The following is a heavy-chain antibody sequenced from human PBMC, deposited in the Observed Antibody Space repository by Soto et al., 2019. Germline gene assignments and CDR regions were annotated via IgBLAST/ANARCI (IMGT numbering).Heavy chain of an antibody. D-gene: IGHD3-10*01. CDR2: FDPEQGKI. CDR1: GYTLTELF. J-gene: IGHJ3*02. V-gene: IGHV1-24*01. Sequence: QVQLVQSGAEVKKPGASVKVSCKVSGYTLTELFIHWVRQAPGKGLEWMGGFDPEQGKIIYAQKFLGRVSMTEDTSTDTAYMELSSLRSVDTALYYCATTYLVEAFDIWGQGTMVSVSS. CDR3: ATTYLVEAFDI.